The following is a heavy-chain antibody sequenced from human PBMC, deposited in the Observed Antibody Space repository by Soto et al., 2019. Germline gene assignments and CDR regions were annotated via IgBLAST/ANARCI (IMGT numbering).Heavy chain of an antibody. J-gene: IGHJ6*02. CDR1: GGTFSSYA. D-gene: IGHD5-18*01. V-gene: IGHV1-69*01. Sequence: QVQLVQSGAEVKKPGSSVKVSCKASGGTFSSYAISWVRQAPGQGLEWMGGIIPIFGTANYAQKFQGRVTITADESTSTAYMELSSLRSEDTAVYYCARPGLNSYGYFTYYYYGMDVWGQGTTVTVSS. CDR3: ARPGLNSYGYFTYYYYGMDV. CDR2: IIPIFGTA.